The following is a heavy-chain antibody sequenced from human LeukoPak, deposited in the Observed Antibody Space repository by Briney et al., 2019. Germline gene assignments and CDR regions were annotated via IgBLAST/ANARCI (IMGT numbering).Heavy chain of an antibody. J-gene: IGHJ4*02. CDR3: ATNYYDSSGYYGYFDY. CDR1: GGTFSSYA. D-gene: IGHD3-22*01. Sequence: ASVKVSFKASGGTFSSYAISWVRQAPGQGLEWMGRIIPIFGIANYAQKFQGRVTITADKSTSTAYMELSSLRSEDTAVYYCATNYYDSSGYYGYFDYWGQGTLVTVSS. V-gene: IGHV1-69*04. CDR2: IIPIFGIA.